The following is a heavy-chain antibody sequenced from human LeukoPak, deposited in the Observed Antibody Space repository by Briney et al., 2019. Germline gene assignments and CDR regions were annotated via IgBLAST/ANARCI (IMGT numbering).Heavy chain of an antibody. CDR3: ARLLGPLDYVWGSSRSK. J-gene: IGHJ4*02. Sequence: NPSETLSLTCTVSGGSLSSGSYYWSWIRQPAGKRLELIGRIYTSGSTNYNPSLKSRLTISVDTSKNQFSLKLGSVTAADTAVYYCARLLGPLDYVWGSSRSKWGQGTLVTVSS. V-gene: IGHV4-61*02. D-gene: IGHD3-16*02. CDR2: IYTSGST. CDR1: GGSLSSGSYY.